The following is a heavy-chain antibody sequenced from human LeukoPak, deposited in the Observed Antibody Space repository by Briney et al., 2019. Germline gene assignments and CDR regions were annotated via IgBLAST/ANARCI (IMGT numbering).Heavy chain of an antibody. D-gene: IGHD3-16*01. J-gene: IGHJ3*02. Sequence: PGGSLRLSCAASGLTFSSSVIHWVRQAPGKRLEWVAVISSHGHSQYYADSAKDRFTISRDNSKNTQYLQINSLREDDTAIYHCARERGVLDAFDIWGQGTIVTVFS. V-gene: IGHV3-30-3*01. CDR2: ISSHGHSQ. CDR3: ARERGVLDAFDI. CDR1: GLTFSSSV.